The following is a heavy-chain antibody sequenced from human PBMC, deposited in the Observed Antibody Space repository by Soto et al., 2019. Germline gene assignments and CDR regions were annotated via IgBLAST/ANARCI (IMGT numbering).Heavy chain of an antibody. CDR1: GYTFTSYG. CDR2: ISAYNGNT. CDR3: ARLIVLLGYYYYGMDV. D-gene: IGHD2-21*01. Sequence: QVQLVQSGAEVKKPGASVKVSCKASGYTFTSYGISWVRQAPGQGLEWMGWISAYNGNTNYAQKLQGRVTMTTDTSTSTAYMELRSLRSDDTAVYYWARLIVLLGYYYYGMDVWGQGTTVTVSS. J-gene: IGHJ6*02. V-gene: IGHV1-18*01.